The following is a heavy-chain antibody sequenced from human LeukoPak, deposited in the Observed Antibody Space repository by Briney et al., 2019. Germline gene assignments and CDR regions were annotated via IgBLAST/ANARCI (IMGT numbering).Heavy chain of an antibody. CDR2: IYYSGST. J-gene: IGHJ4*02. V-gene: IGHV4-59*12. CDR3: ARGANRLDS. CDR1: GGSISSYY. Sequence: SETLSLTCTVSGGSISSYYWSWIRQPPGKGLEWIGYIYYSGSTNYNPSLKSRVTMSVDTSKSQFSLKLTSVTAADTALYYCARGANRLDSWGRGTLVTVSS. D-gene: IGHD1-14*01.